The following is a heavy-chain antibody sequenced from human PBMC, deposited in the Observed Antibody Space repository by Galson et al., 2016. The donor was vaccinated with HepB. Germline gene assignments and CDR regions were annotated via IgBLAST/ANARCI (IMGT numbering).Heavy chain of an antibody. V-gene: IGHV4-4*02. CDR1: GGSISGGYW. D-gene: IGHD6-19*01. CDR3: ARGLVYTNAWYSNAFDI. Sequence: SETLSLTCAVSGGSISGGYWWGWVRQPPGKGLEWIGEIYHSGNIEYNPSLESRVSISVDKSKSHFSLSLSSVTAADTAVYYCARGLVYTNAWYSNAFDIWGQGTMVTVSS. CDR2: IYHSGNI. J-gene: IGHJ3*02.